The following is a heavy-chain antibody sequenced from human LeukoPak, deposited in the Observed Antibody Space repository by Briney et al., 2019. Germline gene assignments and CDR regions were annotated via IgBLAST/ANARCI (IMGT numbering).Heavy chain of an antibody. CDR2: ISGSGGST. CDR1: GFPFSSDA. D-gene: IGHD3-22*01. CDR3: ATVTYYYDSSGYPP. V-gene: IGHV3-23*01. J-gene: IGHJ5*02. Sequence: PGGALQLSSAASGFPFSSDAMSWARPAPGEGREWGSAISGSGGSTYYADSVKGRFTISRDNSKNTLYLQMNSLRAEDTAVYYCATVTYYYDSSGYPPWGQGTLVTVSS.